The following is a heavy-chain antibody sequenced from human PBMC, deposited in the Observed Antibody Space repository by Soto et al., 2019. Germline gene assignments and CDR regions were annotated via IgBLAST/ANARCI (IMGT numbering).Heavy chain of an antibody. CDR1: GFTFSSYA. Sequence: EEQLLESGGGLVQPGGSLRLSCVASGFTFSSYAMSWVRQGPGKGLEWVAAISGSDDATYYADSVKGRFTISRDNPKNKLYLQVDSLRAEDTAVYYCARFPGKAATNTGNWLHPWGQGSMVTVSS. V-gene: IGHV3-23*01. CDR3: ARFPGKAATNTGNWLHP. D-gene: IGHD2-8*01. J-gene: IGHJ5*02. CDR2: ISGSDDAT.